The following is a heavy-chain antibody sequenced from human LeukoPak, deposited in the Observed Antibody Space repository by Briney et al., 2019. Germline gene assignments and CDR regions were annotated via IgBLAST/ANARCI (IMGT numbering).Heavy chain of an antibody. CDR2: INPSGGST. CDR3: ARESVDTAMVFYYMDV. CDR1: GYTFTSYY. V-gene: IGHV1-46*01. J-gene: IGHJ6*03. D-gene: IGHD5-18*01. Sequence: GASVKVSCKASGYTFTSYYMHWVRQAPGEGLEWMGMINPSGGSTTYAQKFQGRVTMTRDTSTSTVYMELSSLRSEDTAVYYCARESVDTAMVFYYMDVWGKGTTVTISS.